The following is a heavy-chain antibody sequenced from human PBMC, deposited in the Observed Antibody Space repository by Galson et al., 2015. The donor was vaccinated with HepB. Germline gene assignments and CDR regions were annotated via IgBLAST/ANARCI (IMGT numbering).Heavy chain of an antibody. CDR1: GFTFSSYD. CDR3: ARVRARAIGLPRRDYGMDV. V-gene: IGHV3-13*01. CDR2: IGTAGDT. J-gene: IGHJ6*02. D-gene: IGHD2-21*01. Sequence: SLRLSCAASGFTFSSYDMHWVRQATGKGLEWVSAIGTAGDTYYPGSVKGRFTISRENAKNSLYLQMNSLRAGDTAVYYCARVRARAIGLPRRDYGMDVWGQGTTVTVSS.